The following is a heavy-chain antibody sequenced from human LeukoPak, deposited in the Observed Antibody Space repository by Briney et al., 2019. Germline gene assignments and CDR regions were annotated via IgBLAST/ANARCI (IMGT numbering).Heavy chain of an antibody. J-gene: IGHJ4*02. CDR3: AKVGIFGLVTYYFDY. Sequence: GGSLRLSCAASGFTFDEYAMHWVRQAPGKGLEWVSGISWNSGLIDYADSVKGRFTISRDNAKTSLYLQMNSLKAEDTAFYYCAKVGIFGLVTYYFDYWGQGTLVTVSS. D-gene: IGHD3/OR15-3a*01. V-gene: IGHV3-9*01. CDR2: ISWNSGLI. CDR1: GFTFDEYA.